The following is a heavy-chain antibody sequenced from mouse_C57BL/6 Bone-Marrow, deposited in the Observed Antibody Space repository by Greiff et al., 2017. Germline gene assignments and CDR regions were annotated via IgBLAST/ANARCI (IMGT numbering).Heavy chain of an antibody. Sequence: VQLQQPGAELVMPGASVKLSCKASGYTFTSYWMHWVKQRPGQGLEWIGEIDPSDSYTNYNQKFKGKSTLTVDKSSSTAYMQLSSLTSEDSAVYYCARRGDGNYTWFAYWGQGTLVTVSA. CDR3: ARRGDGNYTWFAY. CDR1: GYTFTSYW. D-gene: IGHD2-1*01. V-gene: IGHV1-69*01. CDR2: IDPSDSYT. J-gene: IGHJ3*01.